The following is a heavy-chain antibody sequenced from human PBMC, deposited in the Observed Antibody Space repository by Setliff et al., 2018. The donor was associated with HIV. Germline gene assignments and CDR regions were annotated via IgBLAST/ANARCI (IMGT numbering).Heavy chain of an antibody. CDR1: GHTFSRYT. V-gene: IGHV1-3*01. CDR3: ARMGGGLWFGARDY. Sequence: GASVKVSCKSSGHTFSRYTIHWVRQAPGQRVEWMGWINAGSGDTKYSQKFQDRVTITSDTSASTAYMELSSLRSEDTAVYYCARMGGGLWFGARDYWGQGTLVTVSS. J-gene: IGHJ4*02. CDR2: INAGSGDT. D-gene: IGHD3-10*01.